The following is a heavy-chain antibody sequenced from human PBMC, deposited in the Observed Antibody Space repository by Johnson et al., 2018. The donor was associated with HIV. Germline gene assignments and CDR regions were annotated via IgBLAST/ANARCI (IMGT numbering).Heavy chain of an antibody. V-gene: IGHV3-15*01. J-gene: IGHJ3*02. CDR1: GFTFSDYY. CDR2: IKSKTDGGTT. Sequence: EVQLVESGGGVVQPGRSLRLSCAASGFTFSDYYMSWIRQAPGKGLEWVGRIKSKTDGGTTDYAAPVKGRFTISRDDSKNTLNLQMNSLKTEDTAVYYCSTDRSITFGGVIVSAFDIWGQGTKVTVSS. CDR3: STDRSITFGGVIVSAFDI. D-gene: IGHD3-16*02.